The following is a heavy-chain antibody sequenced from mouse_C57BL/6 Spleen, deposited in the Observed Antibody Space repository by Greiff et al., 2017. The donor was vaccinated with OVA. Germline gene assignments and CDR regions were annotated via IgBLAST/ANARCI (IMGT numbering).Heavy chain of an antibody. D-gene: IGHD2-3*01. Sequence: VQLQQSGAELVRPGASVTLSCKASGYNFTDYEMHWVQQTPVHGLEWIGAIDPETGGTAYNQKFQGKAILTADTSSSTAYMELRSLTSEDSAVYYCTRDGYLYYYAMDDWGQGTSVTVSS. CDR2: IDPETGGT. CDR1: GYNFTDYE. V-gene: IGHV1-15*01. J-gene: IGHJ4*01. CDR3: TRDGYLYYYAMDD.